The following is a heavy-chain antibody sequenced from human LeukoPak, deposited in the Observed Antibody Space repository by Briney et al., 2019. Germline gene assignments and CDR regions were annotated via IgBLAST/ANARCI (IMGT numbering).Heavy chain of an antibody. V-gene: IGHV1-2*02. J-gene: IGHJ6*02. CDR2: INPNSGGT. CDR1: GYTFTGYY. Sequence: ASVTVSCKASGYTFTGYYMHWVRQAPGQGLEWMGWINPNSGGTNYAQKFQGRVTMTRDTSISTAYMELSRLRSDDTAVYYCARDRSRVTIFGVVIIRDYYYGMDVWGQGTTVTVSS. CDR3: ARDRSRVTIFGVVIIRDYYYGMDV. D-gene: IGHD3-3*01.